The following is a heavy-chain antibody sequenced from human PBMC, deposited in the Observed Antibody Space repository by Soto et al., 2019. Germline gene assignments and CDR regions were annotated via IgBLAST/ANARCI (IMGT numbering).Heavy chain of an antibody. D-gene: IGHD3-10*01. V-gene: IGHV4-31*03. CDR1: GGSISSGGYY. Sequence: QVQLQESGPGLVKPSQTLSLTCTVSGGSISSGGYYWSWIRQHPGKGLEWIGYIYYSGSTYYNPYLKGGVTIXGXTXQNQCALQLSSVTAADTAVYYCARGDMVRGVTQFDYWGQGTLVTVSS. CDR3: ARGDMVRGVTQFDY. CDR2: IYYSGST. J-gene: IGHJ4*02.